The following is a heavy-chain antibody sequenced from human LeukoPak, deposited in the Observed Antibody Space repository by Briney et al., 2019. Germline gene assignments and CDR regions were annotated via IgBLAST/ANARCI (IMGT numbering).Heavy chain of an antibody. Sequence: ASVKVSCKASGYTFTSYDINWVRQATGQGLEWMGWMNPNSGNTGYAQKFQGRVTMTRNTSISTAYMELSSLRSEDTAVYYCARAQTDYYYYYYMGVWGKGTTVTVSS. CDR1: GYTFTSYD. CDR2: MNPNSGNT. J-gene: IGHJ6*03. V-gene: IGHV1-8*01. CDR3: ARAQTDYYYYYYMGV.